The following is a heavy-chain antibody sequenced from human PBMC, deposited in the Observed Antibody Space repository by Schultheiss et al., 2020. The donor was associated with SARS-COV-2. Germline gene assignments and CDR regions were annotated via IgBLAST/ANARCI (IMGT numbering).Heavy chain of an antibody. CDR1: GGSISSGGYS. D-gene: IGHD6-19*01. J-gene: IGHJ3*02. CDR3: ASTPRSSGWYLDAFDI. Sequence: SETLSPTCAVSGGSISSGGYSWSWIRQPPGKGLEWIGYIYHSGSTYYNPSLKSRVTISVDRSKNQFSLKLSSVTAADTAVYYCASTPRSSGWYLDAFDIWGQGTMVTVAS. V-gene: IGHV4-30-2*02. CDR2: IYHSGST.